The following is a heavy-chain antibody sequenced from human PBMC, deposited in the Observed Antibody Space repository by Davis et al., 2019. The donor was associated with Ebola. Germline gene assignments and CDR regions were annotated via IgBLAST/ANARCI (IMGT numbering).Heavy chain of an antibody. D-gene: IGHD3-22*01. CDR1: GYTFTGYY. CDR3: ARDHRHGSLFSGYYDSNDAFDI. J-gene: IGHJ3*02. V-gene: IGHV1-2*04. CDR2: INPNSGGT. Sequence: ASVKVSCKASGYTFTGYYMHWVRQAPGQGLEWMGWINPNSGGTNYAQKFQGWVTMTRDTSISTAYMELSRLRSDDTAVYYCARDHRHGSLFSGYYDSNDAFDIWGQGTMVTVSS.